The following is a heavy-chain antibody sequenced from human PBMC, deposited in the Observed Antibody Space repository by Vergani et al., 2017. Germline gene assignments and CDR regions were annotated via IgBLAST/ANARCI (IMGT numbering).Heavy chain of an antibody. Sequence: EVQLVESGGGLVQPGRSLRLSCAASGFTFDDYAMHWVRQAPGKGLEWVSGISWNSGSIGYADSVKGRFTISRDNAKNSLYLQMNSLRAEDTAVYYCARDRGIAARVSDYWGQGTLVTVSS. CDR1: GFTFDDYA. D-gene: IGHD6-6*01. J-gene: IGHJ4*02. CDR3: ARDRGIAARVSDY. V-gene: IGHV3-9*01. CDR2: ISWNSGSI.